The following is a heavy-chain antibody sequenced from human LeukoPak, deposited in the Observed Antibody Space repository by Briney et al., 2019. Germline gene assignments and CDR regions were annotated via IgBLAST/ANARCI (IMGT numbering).Heavy chain of an antibody. V-gene: IGHV4-39*01. D-gene: IGHD3-10*01. CDR1: GGSISSTRYY. J-gene: IGHJ5*02. CDR3: ARQYGSGSYYPWYNWFDP. CDR2: IYYIGST. Sequence: PSETLSLTCTVSGGSISSTRYYWGWIRQPPGKGLEWIGSIYYIGSTYYNPSLKSRVTISVDTSKNQFSLKLSSVTAADTAVYYCARQYGSGSYYPWYNWFDPWGQGTLVTVSS.